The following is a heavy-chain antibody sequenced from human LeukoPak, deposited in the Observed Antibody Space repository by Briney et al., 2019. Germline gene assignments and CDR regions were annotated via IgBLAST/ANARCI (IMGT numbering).Heavy chain of an antibody. J-gene: IGHJ3*02. CDR2: IYSGGST. Sequence: PAETLSLTCTVSGGSISSGSYYWSWLRQPAGKGLEWIGRIYSGGSTNYNPSLKSRVTISVDTSKNQFSLKLSSVTAADTAVYYCARTQHNTGSGYDFYDYVWGSDRPDAFDIWGQGTMVTVSS. CDR3: ARTQHNTGSGYDFYDYVWGSDRPDAFDI. CDR1: GGSISSGSYY. V-gene: IGHV4-61*02. D-gene: IGHD3-16*02.